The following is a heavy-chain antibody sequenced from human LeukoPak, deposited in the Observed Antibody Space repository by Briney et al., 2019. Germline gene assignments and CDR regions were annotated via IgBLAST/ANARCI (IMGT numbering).Heavy chain of an antibody. V-gene: IGHV4-59*01. J-gene: IGHJ3*02. Sequence: SETMSLTCTVCGGFISSYYGRGLRQPPGKGVEWIGYIYYSGSTNYNPSLKSRVTISVDTSKNQSSLKLSSVTAADTAVYYCARGYCSGGSCYPHAFDIWGQGTMVTVSS. CDR3: ARGYCSGGSCYPHAFDI. CDR2: IYYSGST. D-gene: IGHD2-15*01. CDR1: GGFISSYY.